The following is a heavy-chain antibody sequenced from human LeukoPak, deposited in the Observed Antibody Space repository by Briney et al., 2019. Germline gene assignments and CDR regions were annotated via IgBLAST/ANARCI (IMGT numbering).Heavy chain of an antibody. J-gene: IGHJ4*02. V-gene: IGHV4-59*08. CDR1: GGSISSYY. D-gene: IGHD1-26*01. CDR2: IFYSGST. Sequence: PSETLSLICTVSGGSISSYYWSWIRQPPGKGLEWIGYIFYSGSTNYNPSLQSRVTLSVDTSRNQFSLRLNSVTAADTAVYYCARGISGSYYYFDYWGQGTLVTVSS. CDR3: ARGISGSYYYFDY.